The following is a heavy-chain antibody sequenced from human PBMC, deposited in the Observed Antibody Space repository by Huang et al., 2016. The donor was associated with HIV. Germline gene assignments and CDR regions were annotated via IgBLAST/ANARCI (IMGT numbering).Heavy chain of an antibody. Sequence: LVESGGGLVRRGGSLRLSCAGTTGTFSAYWMTWVRQPTVQGLEWVASNRQDGSEKHYVDSVEGRFNIARDNGKKLLFLEMRSLGVDDTAVYFCATKADAMDVWGQGTTVIVSS. J-gene: IGHJ6*02. CDR1: TGTFSAYW. CDR3: ATKADAMDV. CDR2: NRQDGSEK. D-gene: IGHD2-8*01. V-gene: IGHV3-7*01.